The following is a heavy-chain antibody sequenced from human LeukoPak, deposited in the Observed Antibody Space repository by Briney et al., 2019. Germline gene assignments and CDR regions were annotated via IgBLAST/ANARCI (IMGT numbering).Heavy chain of an antibody. V-gene: IGHV3-30*02. D-gene: IGHD6-13*01. CDR3: AKDRKQQLARRCYFDY. J-gene: IGHJ4*02. CDR1: GFTFCSYG. Sequence: GGSLRLSCAASGFTFCSYGMHCVRQAPGKGLGWVAFIRYDGSHKYYAHSVKGRFTISRDNSKNTLYLQMISLRAEDAAVYYCAKDRKQQLARRCYFDYWGQGTLVTVSS. CDR2: IRYDGSHK.